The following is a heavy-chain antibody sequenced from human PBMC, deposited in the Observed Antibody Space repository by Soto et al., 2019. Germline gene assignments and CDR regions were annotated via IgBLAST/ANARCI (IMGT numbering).Heavy chain of an antibody. V-gene: IGHV3-23*01. D-gene: IGHD6-13*01. CDR2: ISGSGGST. CDR1: GFTFSSYA. CDR3: AKGRIGQQLVREVY. J-gene: IGHJ4*02. Sequence: GGSLRLSCAASGFTFSSYAMSWVRQAPGKGLEWVSAISGSGGSTYYADSVKGRFTISRDNSKNTLYLQMNSLRAEDTAVYYCAKGRIGQQLVREVYWGQGTLVTVSS.